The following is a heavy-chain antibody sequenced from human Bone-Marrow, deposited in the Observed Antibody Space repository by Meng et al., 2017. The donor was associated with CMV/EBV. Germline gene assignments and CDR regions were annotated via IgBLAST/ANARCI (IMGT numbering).Heavy chain of an antibody. J-gene: IGHJ4*02. CDR3: AYSSGAY. CDR2: INHSGST. D-gene: IGHD6-25*01. Sequence: GSLRLSCAVYGGSFSGYYWSWIRQPPGKGLEWIGEINHSGSTNYNPSLKSRVTISVDTSKNQFSLKLSSATAADTAVYYCAYSSGAYWGQGTLVTVSS. CDR1: GGSFSGYY. V-gene: IGHV4-34*01.